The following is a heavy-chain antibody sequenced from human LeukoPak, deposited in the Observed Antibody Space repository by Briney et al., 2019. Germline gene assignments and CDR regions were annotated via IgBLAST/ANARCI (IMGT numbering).Heavy chain of an antibody. J-gene: IGHJ4*02. CDR1: GYTFTSYG. Sequence: GASVKVSCKASGYTFTSYGISWVRQAPGQGLEWMGWISAYNGNTNYAQKLQGRVTMTTDTSTSTAYMEMRSLRSDDTAVYYCARADFWSGYNAGDYWGQGTLVTVSS. D-gene: IGHD3-3*01. CDR3: ARADFWSGYNAGDY. CDR2: ISAYNGNT. V-gene: IGHV1-18*01.